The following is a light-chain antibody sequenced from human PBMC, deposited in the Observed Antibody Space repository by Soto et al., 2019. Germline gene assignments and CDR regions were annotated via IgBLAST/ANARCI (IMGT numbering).Light chain of an antibody. J-gene: IGLJ1*01. CDR2: DVS. V-gene: IGLV2-14*03. Sequence: QSVLTQPASVSGSPGQSITISCTGTSSDVGGYKYVSWYQHHPGKAPKLMIYDVSNRPSGVSNRFSGSKSGNTASLTISGLQAEDEADYYCSSYRSSSTLYVFGTGTKVTVL. CDR1: SSDVGGYKY. CDR3: SSYRSSSTLYV.